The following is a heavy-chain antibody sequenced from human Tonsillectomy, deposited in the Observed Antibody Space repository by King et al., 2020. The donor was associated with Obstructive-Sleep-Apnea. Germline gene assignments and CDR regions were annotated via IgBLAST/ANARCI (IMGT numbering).Heavy chain of an antibody. CDR1: GFTFSNAW. V-gene: IGHV3-15*01. J-gene: IGHJ4*02. CDR3: TAEVLLWFGDRLPFDY. Sequence: QLVQSGGGLVKPGGSLRLSCAASGFTFSNAWMSWVRQAPGKGLEWVGRIKSKTDGGTTDYAAPVKGRFTISRDDSKNTLYLQMNSLKTEDTAVYYCTAEVLLWFGDRLPFDYWGQGTLVTVSS. D-gene: IGHD3-10*01. CDR2: IKSKTDGGTT.